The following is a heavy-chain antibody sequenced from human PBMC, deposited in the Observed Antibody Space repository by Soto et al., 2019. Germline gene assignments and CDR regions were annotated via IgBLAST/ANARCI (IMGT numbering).Heavy chain of an antibody. V-gene: IGHV4-30-4*01. D-gene: IGHD3-22*01. Sequence: PSETLSLTCTVSGGSISSGDYYWSWIRQPPGKGLEWIGYIYYSGSTYYNPSLKSRVTISVDTSKNQFSLKLSSVTAADTAVYYCARVAYYDSSGPQGAFDIWGQGTMVTVSS. CDR2: IYYSGST. CDR1: GGSISSGDYY. CDR3: ARVAYYDSSGPQGAFDI. J-gene: IGHJ3*02.